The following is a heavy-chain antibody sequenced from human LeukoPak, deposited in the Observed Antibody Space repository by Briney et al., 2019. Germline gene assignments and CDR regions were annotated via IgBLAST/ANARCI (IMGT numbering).Heavy chain of an antibody. D-gene: IGHD2-2*01. CDR2: MNPNSGNT. V-gene: IGHV1-8*03. CDR1: GYTFTTYG. J-gene: IGHJ6*03. Sequence: GASVKVSCKASGYTFTTYGINWVRQATGQGLEWMGWMNPNSGNTGYAQKFQGRVTITRNTSISTAYMELSSLRSEDTAVYYCARAKSYCSSTSCYYYYYYMDVWGKGTTVTVSS. CDR3: ARAKSYCSSTSCYYYYYYMDV.